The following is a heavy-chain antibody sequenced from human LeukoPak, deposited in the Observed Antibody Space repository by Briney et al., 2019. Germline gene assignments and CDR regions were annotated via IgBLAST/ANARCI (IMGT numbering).Heavy chain of an antibody. CDR3: ARGPYSYDSSGAFDI. CDR1: GGSISSYY. D-gene: IGHD3-22*01. J-gene: IGHJ3*02. Sequence: SETLSLTCTVSGGSISSYYWSWIRQPPGKGLEWIGNIYYSGSTNYNPSLKSRVTISVDTSKNQFSLKLSSVTAADTAVYFCARGPYSYDSSGAFDIWGQGTMVTVSS. CDR2: IYYSGST. V-gene: IGHV4-59*08.